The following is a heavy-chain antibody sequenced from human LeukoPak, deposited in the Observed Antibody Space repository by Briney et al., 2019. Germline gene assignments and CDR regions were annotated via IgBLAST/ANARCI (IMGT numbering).Heavy chain of an antibody. CDR1: GFSFRSYA. CDR3: AKDRRVMVYAIAADY. CDR2: ISGSGGST. Sequence: GGSLRLSCAASGFSFRSYAMSWVRQAPGKGLEWVSAISGSGGSTYYADSVKGRFTISRDNSKNTLYLQMNSLRAEDTAVYYCAKDRRVMVYAIAADYWGQGTLVTVSS. J-gene: IGHJ4*02. V-gene: IGHV3-23*01. D-gene: IGHD2-8*01.